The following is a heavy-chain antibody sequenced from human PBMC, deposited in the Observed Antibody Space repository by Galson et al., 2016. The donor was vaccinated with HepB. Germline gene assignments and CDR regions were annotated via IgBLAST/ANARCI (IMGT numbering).Heavy chain of an antibody. CDR2: IIPIFGPA. Sequence: SVKVSCKASGATFSSFGVSWVRQAPGQGLEWMGGIIPIFGPANYAHKFEGRVTITADDSTTTAFMELSTLSSEDTAVYYCATCSWYNRGPTHDAFDIWGQGTLVTDFS. V-gene: IGHV1-69*13. CDR3: ATCSWYNRGPTHDAFDI. J-gene: IGHJ3*02. D-gene: IGHD1-1*01. CDR1: GATFSSFG.